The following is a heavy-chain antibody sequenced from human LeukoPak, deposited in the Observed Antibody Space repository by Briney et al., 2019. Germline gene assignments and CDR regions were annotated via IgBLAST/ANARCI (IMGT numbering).Heavy chain of an antibody. J-gene: IGHJ4*02. D-gene: IGHD1-26*01. CDR1: GGSISSSSYY. CDR2: IYYSGST. Sequence: SETLSLTCTVSGGSISSSSYYWGWIRQPPGKGLEWIGSIYYSGSTYYNTSLKSRVTISVDTSKNQLSLKLSSVTAADTAVYYCARERGPRSPFDYWGQGTLVTVSS. V-gene: IGHV4-39*02. CDR3: ARERGPRSPFDY.